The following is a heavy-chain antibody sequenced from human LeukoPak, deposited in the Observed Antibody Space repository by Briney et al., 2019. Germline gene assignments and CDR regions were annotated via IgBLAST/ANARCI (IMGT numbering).Heavy chain of an antibody. CDR1: GYTFTGYY. CDR3: ATPGAYYDSSGYYLDY. Sequence: ASVKFSCKASGYTFTGYYMHWVRQAPGQGLEWMGWINPNSGGTNYAQKFQGRVTMTRDTSISTAYMELSRLRSDDTAVYYCATPGAYYDSSGYYLDYWGQGTLVTVSS. D-gene: IGHD3-22*01. V-gene: IGHV1-2*02. CDR2: INPNSGGT. J-gene: IGHJ4*02.